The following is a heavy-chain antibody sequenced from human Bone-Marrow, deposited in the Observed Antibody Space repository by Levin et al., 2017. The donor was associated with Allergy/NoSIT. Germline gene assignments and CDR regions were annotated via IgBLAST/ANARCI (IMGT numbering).Heavy chain of an antibody. V-gene: IGHV1-18*01. Sequence: GESLKISCKAGGYTFTSYGISWVRQAPGQGLEWMGWISAYTGKTKYAQHLQGRVTMTTDSSTSTAYLEVRSLRSDDTAVYYCARNGTSGWPNDHHYYGMDVWGQGTMVTVSS. D-gene: IGHD6-19*01. CDR1: GYTFTSYG. J-gene: IGHJ6*02. CDR3: ARNGTSGWPNDHHYYGMDV. CDR2: ISAYTGKT.